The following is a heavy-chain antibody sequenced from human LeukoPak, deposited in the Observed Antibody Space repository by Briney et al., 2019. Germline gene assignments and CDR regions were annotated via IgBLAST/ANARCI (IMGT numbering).Heavy chain of an antibody. D-gene: IGHD4-23*01. V-gene: IGHV4-34*01. CDR2: INHSGST. CDR1: GFTFSSYA. CDR3: ASLTRRWAFDI. J-gene: IGHJ3*02. Sequence: PGGSLRLSCAASGFTFSSYAMSWVRQAPGKGLEWIGEINHSGSTNYNPSLKSRVTISVDTSKNQFSLKLSSVTAADTAVYYCASLTRRWAFDIWGQGTMVTVSS.